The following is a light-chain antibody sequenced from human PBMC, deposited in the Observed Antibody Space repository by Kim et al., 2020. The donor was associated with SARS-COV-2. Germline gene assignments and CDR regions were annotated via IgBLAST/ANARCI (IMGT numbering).Light chain of an antibody. CDR2: KAS. V-gene: IGKV1-5*03. CDR3: QQYNSYPYT. Sequence: ASGGDRVTITCRASQSISSWLAWYQQKPGKAPKLLIYKASSLESGVPSRINGSGSGTDFTLTISSLQPDDFATYYCQQYNSYPYTFGQGTKLEI. J-gene: IGKJ2*01. CDR1: QSISSW.